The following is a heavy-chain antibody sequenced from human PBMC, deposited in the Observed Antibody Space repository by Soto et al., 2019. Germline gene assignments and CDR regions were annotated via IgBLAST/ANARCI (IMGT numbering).Heavy chain of an antibody. J-gene: IGHJ5*02. V-gene: IGHV4-61*01. CDR3: ARQSSYDIAHYHYWFDP. CDR1: GGSVSSATDY. Sequence: QVQLQESGPGLVKPSETLSLTCTVSGGSVSSATDYWTWIRQPPGKGLEWIGYTDYSGNTDRNPSLMRRVTISIDTSQNQFSLTLSSVTAADTAVYSCARQSSYDIAHYHYWFDPWGRGILVTVSS. CDR2: TDYSGNT. D-gene: IGHD2-21*01.